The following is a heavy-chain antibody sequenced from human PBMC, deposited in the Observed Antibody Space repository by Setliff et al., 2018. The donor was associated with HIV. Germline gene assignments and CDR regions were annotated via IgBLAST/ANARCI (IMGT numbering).Heavy chain of an antibody. J-gene: IGHJ4*02. CDR3: AREARGYNYGLDY. CDR1: GGSISSHF. CDR2: IHSSGNT. V-gene: IGHV4-4*08. D-gene: IGHD5-18*01. Sequence: SETLSLTCTVSGGSISSHFWTWIRQPPGKGLEWIGYIHSSGNTKYNPSLKSRVTISVDTSKNQFSLKLSSVTAADTALYYCAREARGYNYGLDYWGQGTLVTVSS.